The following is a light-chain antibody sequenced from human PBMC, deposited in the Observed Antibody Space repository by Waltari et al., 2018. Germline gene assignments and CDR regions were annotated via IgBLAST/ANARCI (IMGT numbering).Light chain of an antibody. CDR1: SGPSESA. V-gene: IGLV4-69*01. Sequence: VLTQSPSASASLGASVRLTCTLSSGPSESAIAWHQQQPQKGPRFLMKVKSDGSYTKGDGIPDRFSGSSSGAERYLTISSLQSEDEADYYCQTWGPGIRVFGGGTKLTVL. J-gene: IGLJ2*01. CDR2: VKSDGSY. CDR3: QTWGPGIRV.